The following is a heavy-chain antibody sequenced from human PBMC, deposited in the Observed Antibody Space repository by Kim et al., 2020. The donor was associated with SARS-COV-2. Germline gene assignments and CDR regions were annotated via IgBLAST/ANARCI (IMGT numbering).Heavy chain of an antibody. CDR2: IYYSGST. CDR3: ARDLSGSFLPENWFDP. J-gene: IGHJ5*02. D-gene: IGHD1-26*01. CDR1: GGSISSYY. V-gene: IGHV4-59*01. Sequence: SETLSLTCTVSGGSISSYYWSWIRQPPGKGLEWIGYIYYSGSTNYNPSLKSRVTISVDTSKNQFSLKLSSVTAADTAVYYCARDLSGSFLPENWFDPWGQGTLVTVSS.